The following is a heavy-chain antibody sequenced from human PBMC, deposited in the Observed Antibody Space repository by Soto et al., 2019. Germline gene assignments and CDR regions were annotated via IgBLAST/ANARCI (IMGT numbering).Heavy chain of an antibody. V-gene: IGHV3-21*02. D-gene: IGHD5-12*01. Sequence: EVQLVESGGGLVKPGGSLRLSCAASGFTFSSYSMNWVRQAPGKGLEWVSSISSSSSFIYYADSVKGRFTISRDSAKNSLYVTMNSLRAEDTAVYYCARAITSGPYYFDYWGQGTLVTVSS. J-gene: IGHJ4*02. CDR3: ARAITSGPYYFDY. CDR1: GFTFSSYS. CDR2: ISSSSSFI.